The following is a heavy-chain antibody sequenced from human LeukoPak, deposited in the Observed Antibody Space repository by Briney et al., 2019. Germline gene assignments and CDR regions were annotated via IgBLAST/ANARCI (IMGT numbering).Heavy chain of an antibody. J-gene: IGHJ4*02. V-gene: IGHV3-30*04. CDR2: ISFDGSNK. CDR1: GFTLSSYA. D-gene: IGHD4-17*01. CDR3: ARDRLDYGDYLFAY. Sequence: PGGSLRLSCAASGFTLSSYAMHWVRQGPGKGLEWVAFISFDGSNKYYADSVKGRFTISRDNSKNTLYLQMNGLRGEDTAVYYCARDRLDYGDYLFAYWGQGTLVTVSS.